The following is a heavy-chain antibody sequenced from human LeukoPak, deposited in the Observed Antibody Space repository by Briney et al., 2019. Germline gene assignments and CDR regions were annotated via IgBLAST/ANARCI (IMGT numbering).Heavy chain of an antibody. CDR3: ARRNPDILTGYDY. CDR1: GGSISSSSYY. Sequence: SETLSLTCTVSGGSISSSSYYWGWIRQPPGKGLEWIGSIYYSGSTYYNPSLRSRVTISVDTSKNQFSLKLSSVTAADTAVYYCARRNPDILTGYDYWGQGTLVTVSS. D-gene: IGHD3-9*01. J-gene: IGHJ4*02. CDR2: IYYSGST. V-gene: IGHV4-39*01.